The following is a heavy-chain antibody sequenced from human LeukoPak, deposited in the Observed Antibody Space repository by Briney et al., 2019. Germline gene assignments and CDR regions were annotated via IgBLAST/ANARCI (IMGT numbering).Heavy chain of an antibody. Sequence: PSETLSLTCSVSGDSISSASSYWGWIRQPPGKGLEWIGSIHYSGSPYHNPSLKSRVIVSVDPSKNQFSLNLTSVTAADTAVYYCGRSPPRPSKYSTNWFDGFDIWGHGTLLTVSS. J-gene: IGHJ3*02. CDR2: IHYSGSP. V-gene: IGHV4-39*01. CDR1: GDSISSASSY. D-gene: IGHD7-27*01. CDR3: GRSPPRPSKYSTNWFDGFDI.